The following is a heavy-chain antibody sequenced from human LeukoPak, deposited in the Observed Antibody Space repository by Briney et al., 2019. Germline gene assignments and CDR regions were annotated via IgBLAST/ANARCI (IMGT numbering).Heavy chain of an antibody. V-gene: IGHV3-23*01. CDR2: ISGTGGTT. J-gene: IGHJ4*02. D-gene: IGHD3-16*01. Sequence: GGSLRLSCAASGFTFSSYGMSWVRQAPGKGLEWVSAISGTGGTTYYADSVKGRFTISRDNSKNTLYLQMNSLRAEDTAVYYCAKSDVFRLSKALFDYWGQGTLVTVSS. CDR1: GFTFSSYG. CDR3: AKSDVFRLSKALFDY.